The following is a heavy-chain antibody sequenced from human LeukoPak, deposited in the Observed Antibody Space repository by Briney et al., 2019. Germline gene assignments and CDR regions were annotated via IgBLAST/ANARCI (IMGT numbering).Heavy chain of an antibody. D-gene: IGHD6-19*01. J-gene: IGHJ4*02. CDR2: IGGSGITT. Sequence: GGSLRLSCAASGFIFNNYAMHWVRQAPGKGLEWVSTIGGSGITTFYADSVKGRFTISRDNSKNTLYLQMNSLRAEDTAVYYCARGPSGWPYYWGQGSLVTVSS. CDR3: ARGPSGWPYY. CDR1: GFIFNNYA. V-gene: IGHV3-23*01.